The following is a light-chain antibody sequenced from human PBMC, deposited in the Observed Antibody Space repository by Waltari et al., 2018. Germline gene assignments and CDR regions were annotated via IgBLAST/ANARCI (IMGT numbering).Light chain of an antibody. CDR3: QQTGGSTLT. CDR2: GTS. J-gene: IGKJ4*01. Sequence: DIVLTQSPGTLSLSTGDRGPLSCRASQSVLSDYLAWYHQRPGQPPRLIIFGTSSRATGVPDRFSGSGSGTDFTLTISRLEPEDFGVYYCQQTGGSTLTFGGGTKVEIQ. V-gene: IGKV3-20*01. CDR1: QSVLSDY.